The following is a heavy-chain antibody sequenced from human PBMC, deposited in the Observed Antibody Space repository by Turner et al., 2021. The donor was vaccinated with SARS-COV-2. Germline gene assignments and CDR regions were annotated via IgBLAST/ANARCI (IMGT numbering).Heavy chain of an antibody. J-gene: IGHJ6*03. CDR2: IWYDGSNK. CDR3: ARDPNAGYYYMDV. Sequence: QVQLVESGGGVVKPGRYLRLSCAASGFTFSSYGMHWARQAPGKGLEWVAVIWYDGSNKYYADSVKGRFTISRDNSKNTLYLQMNSLTAEDTAVYYCARDPNAGYYYMDVWGKGTTVTVSS. D-gene: IGHD2-8*01. V-gene: IGHV3-33*01. CDR1: GFTFSSYG.